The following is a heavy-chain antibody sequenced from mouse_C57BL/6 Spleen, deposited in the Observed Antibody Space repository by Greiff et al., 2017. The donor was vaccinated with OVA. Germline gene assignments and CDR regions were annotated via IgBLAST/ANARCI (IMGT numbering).Heavy chain of an antibody. CDR3: ARGNDYDGYYAMDY. Sequence: SGPELVKPGASVKISCKASGYAFSSSWMNWVKQRPGKGLEWIGRIYPGDGDTNYNGKFKGKATLTADKSSSTAYMQLSSLTSEDSAVYFCARGNDYDGYYAMDYWGQGTSVTVSS. CDR2: IYPGDGDT. D-gene: IGHD2-4*01. V-gene: IGHV1-82*01. CDR1: GYAFSSSW. J-gene: IGHJ4*01.